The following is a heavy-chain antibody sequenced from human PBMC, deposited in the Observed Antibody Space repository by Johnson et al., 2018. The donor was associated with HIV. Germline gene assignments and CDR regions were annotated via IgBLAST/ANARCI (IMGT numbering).Heavy chain of an antibody. CDR3: AKDYSSILSAFDI. D-gene: IGHD6-13*01. V-gene: IGHV3-33*06. CDR2: IWYDGSNK. CDR1: GFTFDDYG. Sequence: VQVVESGGGVVRPGGSLRLSCAASGFTFDDYGMSWVRQAPGTGLEWVAVIWYDGSNKYYADSVKGRFTISRDNSKNTLYLQMNSLRAEDTAVYYCAKDYSSILSAFDIWGQGTMVTVSS. J-gene: IGHJ3*02.